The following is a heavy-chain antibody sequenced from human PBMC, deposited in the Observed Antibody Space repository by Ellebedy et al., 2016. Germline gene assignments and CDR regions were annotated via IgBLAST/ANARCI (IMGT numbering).Heavy chain of an antibody. V-gene: IGHV5-51*01. CDR1: GYIFTNYW. CDR2: IYPGDSDT. J-gene: IGHJ4*02. CDR3: ARQTGTSSDY. Sequence: GESLKISCKTSGYIFTNYWIAWVRQMPGKGLEWMGIIYPGDSDTKYSPSFQGQVTISADKSINTAYLQWSSLKASDTAIYYCARQTGTSSDYWGQGTLVTVSS. D-gene: IGHD1-14*01.